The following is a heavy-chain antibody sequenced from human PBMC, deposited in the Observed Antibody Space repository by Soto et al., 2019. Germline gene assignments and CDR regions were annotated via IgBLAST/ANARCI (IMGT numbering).Heavy chain of an antibody. D-gene: IGHD5-12*01. V-gene: IGHV1-69*02. CDR1: GGTFSSYT. CDR2: IIPILGIA. J-gene: IGHJ6*03. CDR3: ARSNGYSGYGLGGYYYYMDV. Sequence: QVRLLQSGAEVKKPGSSVKVSCKASGGTFSSYTISWVRQAPGQGLECMGRIIPILGIANYAKKPQGRVTITADKSTSPAYMERSSLRSEDAAVYYCARSNGYSGYGLGGYYYYMDVWGKGTTVTVSS.